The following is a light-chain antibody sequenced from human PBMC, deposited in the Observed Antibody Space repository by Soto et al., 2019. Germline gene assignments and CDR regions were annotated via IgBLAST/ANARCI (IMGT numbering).Light chain of an antibody. CDR2: GAS. CDR1: QSVSSSY. J-gene: IGKJ1*01. Sequence: EIVMTQSPATLSVSPGERATLSCRASQSVSSSYLAWYQQKPGQAPRLLIYGASSRATGIPDRFSGSGSGTDFTLTISSLQSEDFATYYCQHYKFLPWTFGQGTKVDTK. CDR3: QHYKFLPWT. V-gene: IGKV3D-15*01.